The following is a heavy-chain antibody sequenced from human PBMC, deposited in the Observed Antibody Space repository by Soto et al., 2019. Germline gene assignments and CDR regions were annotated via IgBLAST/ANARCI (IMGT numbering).Heavy chain of an antibody. V-gene: IGHV4-59*01. D-gene: IGHD3-9*01. CDR1: GGSISSYY. Sequence: QVQLQESGPGLVKPSETLSLTCTVSGGSISSYYWSWIRQPPGKGLEWIGYIYYSGSTNYNPSLKSRVTISVDTSKNQCSLKLSSVTAADTAVYYCARGGNYDILTGLSYGMDVWGQGTTVTVSS. CDR2: IYYSGST. CDR3: ARGGNYDILTGLSYGMDV. J-gene: IGHJ6*02.